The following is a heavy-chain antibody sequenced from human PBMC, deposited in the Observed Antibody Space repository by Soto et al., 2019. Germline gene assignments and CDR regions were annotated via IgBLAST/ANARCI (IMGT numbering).Heavy chain of an antibody. CDR3: AREPRYCRGGSCSITGDAYDI. CDR2: ISNRGDT. V-gene: IGHV3-66*01. Sequence: EVQLVESGGGLVQPGGSLRLSCTASGFIVSDTYVNWVRQAPGKGLEWVSVISNRGDTHYADSVRGRFSLSRDISDNTLHPQMNILRVEDTAVYYCAREPRYCRGGSCSITGDAYDIWGQGTMVTVSS. J-gene: IGHJ3*02. CDR1: GFIVSDTY. D-gene: IGHD2-15*01.